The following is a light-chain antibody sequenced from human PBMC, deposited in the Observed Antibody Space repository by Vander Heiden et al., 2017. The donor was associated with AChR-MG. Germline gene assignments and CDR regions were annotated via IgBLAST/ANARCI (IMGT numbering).Light chain of an antibody. V-gene: IGKV1-39*01. J-gene: IGKJ2*01. CDR1: QSIRSY. CDR3: QQSYSTPYT. Sequence: DIQMTQSPSSLSASVGDRVTITCRASQSIRSYLNWYQQKPGKAPKLLIYAASSLQSGVASRFSGSGYGTDFTLTISSLQPEDFATYYCQQSYSTPYTFGQGTKLEIK. CDR2: AAS.